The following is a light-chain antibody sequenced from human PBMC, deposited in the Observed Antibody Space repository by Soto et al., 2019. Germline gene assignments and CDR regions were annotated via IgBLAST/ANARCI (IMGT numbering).Light chain of an antibody. CDR1: QSVSSN. Sequence: EIVMTQSPATLSVSPGERATLSCRASQSVSSNLAWYQQKPGQAPRLLMYGASTRATGIPDRFSGSGSGTEVTLTISSLQSEDFAVYYCQQHNNWPPLTFGQGTKVEIK. V-gene: IGKV3-15*01. CDR2: GAS. J-gene: IGKJ1*01. CDR3: QQHNNWPPLT.